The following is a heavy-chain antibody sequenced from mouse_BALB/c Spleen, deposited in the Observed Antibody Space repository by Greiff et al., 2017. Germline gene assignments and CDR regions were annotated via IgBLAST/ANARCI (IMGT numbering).Heavy chain of an antibody. CDR3: ARDDYDYFDY. J-gene: IGHJ2*01. CDR2: ISSGGST. Sequence: DVMLVESGGGLVKPGGSLKLSCAASGFTFSSYAMSWVRQTPEKRLEWVASISSGGSTYYPDSVKGRFTISRDNARNILYLQMSSLRSEDTAMYYCARDDYDYFDYWGQGTTLTVSS. CDR1: GFTFSSYA. D-gene: IGHD2-4*01. V-gene: IGHV5-6-5*01.